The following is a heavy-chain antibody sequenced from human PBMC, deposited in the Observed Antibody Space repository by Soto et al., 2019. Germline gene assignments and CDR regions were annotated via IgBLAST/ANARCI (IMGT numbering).Heavy chain of an antibody. CDR2: IYPGDSDT. CDR3: ARSKVATIRGYYYYMDV. Sequence: GESLKISCKGSGYSFTSYWIGWVRQMPGKGLEWMGIIYPGDSDTRYSPSFQGQVTISADKSISTAYLQWSSLKASDTAMYYCARSKVATIRGYYYYMDVWGKGTTVTSP. J-gene: IGHJ6*03. D-gene: IGHD5-12*01. CDR1: GYSFTSYW. V-gene: IGHV5-51*01.